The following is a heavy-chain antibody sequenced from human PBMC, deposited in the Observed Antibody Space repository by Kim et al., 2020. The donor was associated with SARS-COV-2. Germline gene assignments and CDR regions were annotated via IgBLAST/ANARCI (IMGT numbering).Heavy chain of an antibody. V-gene: IGHV3-53*04. J-gene: IGHJ6*02. Sequence: GGSLRLSCAASGFIVSSNYMSWVRQAPGKGLEWVSVIYSGGTTCYADSVKGRFTISRHNSKNTLYLQMNSLRAEDTAVYYCARDREYSYGSLLYYGMDVWGQGTTVTVSS. CDR3: ARDREYSYGSLLYYGMDV. D-gene: IGHD5-18*01. CDR2: IYSGGTT. CDR1: GFIVSSNY.